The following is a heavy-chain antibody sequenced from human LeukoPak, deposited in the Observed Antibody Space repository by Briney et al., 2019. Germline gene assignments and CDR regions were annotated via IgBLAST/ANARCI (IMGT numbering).Heavy chain of an antibody. CDR3: AKDKYYDFWSGYYEGVSNRYYFDY. CDR1: GFTFSSYG. J-gene: IGHJ4*02. Sequence: GRSLRLSCAASGFTFSSYGMHWVRQAPGKGLEWVAVISYDGSNKYYADSVKGRFTISRDNSKNTLYLQMNSLRAEDTAEYYCAKDKYYDFWSGYYEGVSNRYYFDYWGQGTLVTVSS. D-gene: IGHD3-3*01. CDR2: ISYDGSNK. V-gene: IGHV3-30*18.